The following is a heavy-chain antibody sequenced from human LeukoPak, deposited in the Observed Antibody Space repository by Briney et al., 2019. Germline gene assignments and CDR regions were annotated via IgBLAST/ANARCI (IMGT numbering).Heavy chain of an antibody. D-gene: IGHD3-9*01. J-gene: IGHJ4*02. V-gene: IGHV3-23*01. CDR2: ISGSGGST. CDR3: AKDLVLRYFDWLLLFDY. Sequence: GGSLRLSCAASGFTFSSYAMSWVRQAPGKGLEWVSAISGSGGSTYYAHSVKGRFTISRDNSKNTLYLQMNSLRAEDTAVYYCAKDLVLRYFDWLLLFDYWGQGTLVTVSS. CDR1: GFTFSSYA.